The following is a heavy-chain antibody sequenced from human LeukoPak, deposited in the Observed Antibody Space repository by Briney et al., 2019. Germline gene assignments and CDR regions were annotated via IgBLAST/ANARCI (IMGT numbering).Heavy chain of an antibody. CDR1: GFTVSSNY. CDR2: IYGGGST. J-gene: IGHJ6*02. V-gene: IGHV3-66*01. CDR3: ARGDFYDPQGMDV. D-gene: IGHD3-22*01. Sequence: GGSLRLSCAASGFTVSSNYMSWVRQAPGKGLEWVSVIYGGGSTYYADSVEGRFTISRDNSKNTLYLQMNSLRAEDTAVYYCARGDFYDPQGMDVWGQGTTVTVSS.